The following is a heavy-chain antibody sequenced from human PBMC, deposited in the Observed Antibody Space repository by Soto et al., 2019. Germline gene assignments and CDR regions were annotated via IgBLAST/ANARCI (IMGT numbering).Heavy chain of an antibody. D-gene: IGHD2-15*01. Sequence: VQLQQWGAGLLKPSETLSLTCAVYGGSFSGYYLSWIRQPPGKGLEWIGEINDSGSTNYNPSLRSRVTISVDTSKNQFSLKLSSVTAADTAVYYCARGVVVVAATYNCFDPWGQGTLVTVSS. V-gene: IGHV4-34*01. CDR2: INDSGST. CDR3: ARGVVVVAATYNCFDP. CDR1: GGSFSGYY. J-gene: IGHJ5*02.